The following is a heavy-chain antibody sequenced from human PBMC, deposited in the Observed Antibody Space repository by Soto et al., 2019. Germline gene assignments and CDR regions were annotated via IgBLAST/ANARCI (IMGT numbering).Heavy chain of an antibody. D-gene: IGHD3-9*01. CDR1: GYTFTSYG. V-gene: IGHV1-18*01. CDR3: ARETSYDILTVSIITCWDWVDP. J-gene: IGHJ5*02. Sequence: QVQLVQSGAEVKKPGASVKVSCKASGYTFTSYGISWVRQAPGQGLEWMGWISTYNGNTNYVQQLQGRVTMTTDTSTSTADMQLSSLRSNETAVYSCARETSYDILTVSIITCWDWVDPWGQGALVTVSS. CDR2: ISTYNGNT.